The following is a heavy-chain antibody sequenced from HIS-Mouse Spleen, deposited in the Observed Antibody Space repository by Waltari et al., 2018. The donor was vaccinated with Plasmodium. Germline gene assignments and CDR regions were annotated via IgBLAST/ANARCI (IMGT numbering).Heavy chain of an antibody. CDR2: ISSSSSYI. J-gene: IGHJ4*02. Sequence: EVQLVESGGGLVKPGGSLRLSCAASGFTFSRYSMNWVRQAPGKGMEWVSSISSSSSYIYYADSGKGRFTISRDNAKNSLYLQMNSLRAEDTAVYYCARESSSSWYFDYWGQGTLVTVSS. D-gene: IGHD6-13*01. CDR3: ARESSSSWYFDY. CDR1: GFTFSRYS. V-gene: IGHV3-21*01.